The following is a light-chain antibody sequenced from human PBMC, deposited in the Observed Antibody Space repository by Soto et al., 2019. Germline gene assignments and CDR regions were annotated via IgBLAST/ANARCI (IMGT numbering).Light chain of an antibody. CDR1: SSDIGNYNY. J-gene: IGLJ2*01. CDR2: DVS. CDR3: TSYTTSSTLV. Sequence: QSALTQPASVSGSPGQSITISCAGTSSDIGNYNYVSWYQQYPGKAPKLMIYDVSSRPSGVSSRFSGSKSGNTASLTISGLQADDEADYYCTSYTTSSTLVFGGGTKLTVL. V-gene: IGLV2-14*01.